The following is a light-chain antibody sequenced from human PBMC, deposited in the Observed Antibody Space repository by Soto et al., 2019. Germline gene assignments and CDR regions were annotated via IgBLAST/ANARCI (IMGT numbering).Light chain of an antibody. CDR3: QSYDYSLSAHYV. J-gene: IGLJ1*01. Sequence: QAVVTQPPSVSGAPGQRVTISRSGSSSNIGAGYDVHWYQQLPGTAPKLLIYDNNNRPSGVPGRFSGSKSGTSASLAITGLQAEDEADYYCQSYDYSLSAHYVFGAGTKLTVL. CDR2: DNN. V-gene: IGLV1-40*01. CDR1: SSNIGAGYD.